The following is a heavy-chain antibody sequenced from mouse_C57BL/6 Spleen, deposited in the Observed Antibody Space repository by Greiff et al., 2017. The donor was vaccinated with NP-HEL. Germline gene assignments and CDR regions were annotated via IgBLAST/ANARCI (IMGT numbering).Heavy chain of an antibody. Sequence: EVQLQQSGPELVKPGASVKMSCKASGYTFTDYNMHWVKQSPGKSLEWIGYINPNNGGTSYNQKFKGKATLTVNKSSSTAYMELRSLTSEDSAVYYCATPKYDGSSYPFAYWGQGTLVTVSA. J-gene: IGHJ3*01. CDR3: ATPKYDGSSYPFAY. CDR2: INPNNGGT. CDR1: GYTFTDYN. V-gene: IGHV1-22*01. D-gene: IGHD1-1*01.